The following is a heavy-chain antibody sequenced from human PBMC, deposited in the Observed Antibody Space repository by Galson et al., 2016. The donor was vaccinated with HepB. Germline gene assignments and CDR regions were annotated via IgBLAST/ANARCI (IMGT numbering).Heavy chain of an antibody. D-gene: IGHD2-15*01. V-gene: IGHV3-30*18. CDR1: GFTFNNSA. CDR2: ISFDGSNA. J-gene: IGHJ3*02. CDR3: AKERGDCSGGTCRYHDAFDI. Sequence: SMRLSCAASGFTFNNSAMSWVRQAPGKGLAWVAVISFDGSNAYYGDSVKGRFTISRDNSKNTLSLQMNSLRAEGTAVYYCAKERGDCSGGTCRYHDAFDIWGQGTMVTVSS.